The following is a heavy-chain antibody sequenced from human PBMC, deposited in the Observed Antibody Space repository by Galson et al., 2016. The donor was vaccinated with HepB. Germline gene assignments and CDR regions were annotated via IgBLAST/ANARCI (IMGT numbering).Heavy chain of an antibody. CDR3: ATIPSPSLETDY. CDR1: GFIFSSHS. V-gene: IGHV3-21*01. J-gene: IGHJ4*02. CDR2: ISDTSPYI. Sequence: SLRLSCAASGFIFSSHSMNWVRQAPGKGLEWVSSISDTSPYIYYADSVTSRFTLSRDNAKNSLYLQMHSLRAEDTALYYCATIPSPSLETDYWGLGTLVTVSS.